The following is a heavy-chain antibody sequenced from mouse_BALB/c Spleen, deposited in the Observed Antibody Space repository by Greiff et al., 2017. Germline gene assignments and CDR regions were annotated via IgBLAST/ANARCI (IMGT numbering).Heavy chain of an antibody. CDR3: AREGVYDYDSYYAMDY. CDR2: IAPGSGST. V-gene: IGHV1S41*01. J-gene: IGHJ4*01. CDR1: GYTFTSYW. Sequence: DLVKPGASVKLSCKASGYTFTSYWINWIKQRPGQGLEWIGRIAPGSGSTYYNEMFKGKATLTVHTSSSTAYIQLSSLSSEDSAVYFCAREGVYDYDSYYAMDYWGQGTSVTVSS. D-gene: IGHD2-4*01.